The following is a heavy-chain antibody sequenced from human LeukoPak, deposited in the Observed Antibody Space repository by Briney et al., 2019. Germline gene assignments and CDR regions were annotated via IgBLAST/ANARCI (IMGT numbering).Heavy chain of an antibody. Sequence: GGSLRLACAASGFTFSSYAMHWVRQAPGEGLEWVAVISYDGSNKYYADSVKGRFTISRDNSKNTLYLQMNSLRAEDTAVYYCAKYSYGSGDVWGNGTTVTVSS. CDR3: AKYSYGSGDV. J-gene: IGHJ6*04. D-gene: IGHD3-10*01. CDR2: ISYDGSNK. CDR1: GFTFSSYA. V-gene: IGHV3-30*04.